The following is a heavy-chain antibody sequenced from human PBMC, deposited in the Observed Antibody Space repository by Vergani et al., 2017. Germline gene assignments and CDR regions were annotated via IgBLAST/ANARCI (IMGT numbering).Heavy chain of an antibody. J-gene: IGHJ4*02. CDR2: IYYSGST. CDR1: GGSISSSSYY. CDR3: ARVVLCGDSRSPDY. Sequence: QLQLQESGPGLVKPSETLSLTCTVSGGSISSSSYYWGWIRQPPGKGLEWIGSIYYSGSTYYNPSLKSRVTISVDTSKNQFSLKLSSVTAADTAVYYCARVVLCGDSRSPDYWGQGTLVTVSS. D-gene: IGHD2/OR15-2a*01. V-gene: IGHV4-39*01.